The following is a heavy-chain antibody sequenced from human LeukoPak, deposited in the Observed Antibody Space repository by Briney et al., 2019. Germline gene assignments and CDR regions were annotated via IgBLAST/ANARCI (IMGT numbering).Heavy chain of an antibody. V-gene: IGHV1-24*01. D-gene: IGHD6-19*01. Sequence: ASVKVSCKASGYTFTSYYMHWVRQAPGQGLEWMGGFDPEDGETIYAQKFQGRVTMTEDTSTDTAYMELSSLRSEDTAVYYCATGVAGIDFDYWGQGTLVTVSS. CDR2: FDPEDGET. J-gene: IGHJ4*02. CDR3: ATGVAGIDFDY. CDR1: GYTFTSYY.